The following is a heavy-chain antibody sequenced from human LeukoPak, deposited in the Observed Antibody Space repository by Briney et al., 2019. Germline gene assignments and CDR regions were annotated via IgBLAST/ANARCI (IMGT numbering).Heavy chain of an antibody. Sequence: ASVKVSCKASGYNFRNYGIGWVRQAPRQGLEWMGWITAGNGNTNYAQEVQGRVTMTTDTSTSTAYMELRSLRSDDTAVYFCARDSARGYSYGYNAFDIWGQGTVVTVSS. CDR1: GYNFRNYG. CDR2: ITAGNGNT. D-gene: IGHD5-18*01. V-gene: IGHV1-18*01. CDR3: ARDSARGYSYGYNAFDI. J-gene: IGHJ3*02.